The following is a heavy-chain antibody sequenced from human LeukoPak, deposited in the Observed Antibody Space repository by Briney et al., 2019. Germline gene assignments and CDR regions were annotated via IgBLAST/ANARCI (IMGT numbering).Heavy chain of an antibody. V-gene: IGHV4-34*01. Sequence: KSSETLSLTCAVYGGSFSGYYWSWIRQPPGKGLEWIGEINHSGSTNYNPSLKSRVTISVDASKNQFSLKLSSVTAADTAVYYCARGSATSTYYYGSGSYYWFDPWGQGTLVTVSS. CDR2: INHSGST. D-gene: IGHD3-10*01. J-gene: IGHJ5*02. CDR3: ARGSATSTYYYGSGSYYWFDP. CDR1: GGSFSGYY.